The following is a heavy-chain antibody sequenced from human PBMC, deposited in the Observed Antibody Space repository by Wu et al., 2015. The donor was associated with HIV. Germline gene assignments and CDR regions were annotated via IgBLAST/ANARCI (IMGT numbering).Heavy chain of an antibody. CDR2: TIPIFGTS. D-gene: IGHD3-10*01. V-gene: IGHV1-69*05. CDR3: ARDQGVYYHDSGSRAPRDYYYGMDV. Sequence: QVQLVQSGAEVKKSGSSVKVSCKASGGTFSRYAISWVRQAPGQGLEWVGGTIPIFGTSNYAQKFQDRVTITTDESTSTAYMELSSLRFEDTAVYYCARDQGVYYHDSGSRAPRDYYYGMDVWGQGTTVTVSS. J-gene: IGHJ6*02. CDR1: GGTFSRYA.